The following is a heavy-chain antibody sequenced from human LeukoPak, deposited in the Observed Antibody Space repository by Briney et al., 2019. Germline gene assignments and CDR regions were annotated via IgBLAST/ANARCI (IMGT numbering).Heavy chain of an antibody. CDR3: ASWAYNWFDP. D-gene: IGHD3-16*01. CDR1: GGTFSSYA. CDR2: IIPIFGTA. V-gene: IGHV1-69*05. J-gene: IGHJ5*02. Sequence: GSSVKVSCKASGGTFSSYAISWVRQAPRQGLEWMGGIIPIFGTANYAQKFQGRVTITTDESTSTAYMELSSLRSEDTAVYYCASWAYNWFDPWGQGTLVTVSS.